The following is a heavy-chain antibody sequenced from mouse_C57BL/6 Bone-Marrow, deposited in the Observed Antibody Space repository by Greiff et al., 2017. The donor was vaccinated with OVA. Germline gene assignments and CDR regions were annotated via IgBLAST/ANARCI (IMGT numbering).Heavy chain of an antibody. Sequence: QVQLQQSGPELVKPGASVKISCKASGYAFSSSWMNWVKQRPGKGLEWIGRIYPGDGDTNYNGKFKGKATLTADKSSSTAYMQLSSLTSEDSAVYFCARATTVVAGAMDYWGQGTSFTVSS. J-gene: IGHJ4*01. D-gene: IGHD1-1*01. CDR2: IYPGDGDT. V-gene: IGHV1-82*01. CDR1: GYAFSSSW. CDR3: ARATTVVAGAMDY.